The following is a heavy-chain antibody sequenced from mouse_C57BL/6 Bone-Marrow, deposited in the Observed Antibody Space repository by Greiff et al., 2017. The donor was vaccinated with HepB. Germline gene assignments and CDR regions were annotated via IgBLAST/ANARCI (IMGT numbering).Heavy chain of an antibody. CDR2: INPYNGGT. CDR1: GYTFTDYY. J-gene: IGHJ3*01. CDR3: ARWTTVVAPDWFAY. V-gene: IGHV1-19*01. D-gene: IGHD1-1*01. Sequence: EVQLQQSGPVLVKPGASVKMSCKASGYTFTDYYMNWVKQSHGKSLEWIGVINPYNGGTSYNQKFKGKATLTVDKSSSTAYMELNSLTSEDSAVYSFARWTTVVAPDWFAYWGQGTLVTVSA.